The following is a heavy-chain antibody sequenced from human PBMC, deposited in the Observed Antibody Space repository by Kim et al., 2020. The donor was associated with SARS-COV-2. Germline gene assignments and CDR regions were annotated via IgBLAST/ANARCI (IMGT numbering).Heavy chain of an antibody. Sequence: YADSVKGRFTISRDKSRNTLYLQMNSLRAEDTAIYYCVKHWTGGYHYYMDVWGKGTTVIVSS. D-gene: IGHD1-1*01. V-gene: IGHV3-23*01. J-gene: IGHJ6*03. CDR3: VKHWTGGYHYYMDV.